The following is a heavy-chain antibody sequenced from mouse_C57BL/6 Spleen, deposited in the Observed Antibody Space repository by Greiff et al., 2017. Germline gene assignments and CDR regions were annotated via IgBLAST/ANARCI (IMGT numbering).Heavy chain of an antibody. CDR2: IYPGDGDT. Sequence: QVQLQQSGPELVKPGASVKISCKASGYAFSSSWMNWVKQRPGKGLEWIGRIYPGDGDTNYNGKFKGKATLTANKSSSPAYMQLSSLTSEDSAVYFCARPYGNSAGFAYWGQGTLVTVSA. CDR3: ARPYGNSAGFAY. CDR1: GYAFSSSW. D-gene: IGHD2-1*01. V-gene: IGHV1-82*01. J-gene: IGHJ3*01.